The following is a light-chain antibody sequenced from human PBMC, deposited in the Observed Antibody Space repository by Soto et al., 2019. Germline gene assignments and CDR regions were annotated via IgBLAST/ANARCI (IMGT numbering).Light chain of an antibody. Sequence: DVVMTQSPLSLPVTLGQPASISCRSSQSVVYSDGIAYLTWFQQRPGQSPRRLIYRVPNRDSGVPDRFSGSGSSTDFTLKISRVEAEDVGGYYCMQGTHWPPTFGRGTKVEIK. CDR2: RVP. V-gene: IGKV2-30*01. CDR1: QSVVYSDGIAY. J-gene: IGKJ1*01. CDR3: MQGTHWPPT.